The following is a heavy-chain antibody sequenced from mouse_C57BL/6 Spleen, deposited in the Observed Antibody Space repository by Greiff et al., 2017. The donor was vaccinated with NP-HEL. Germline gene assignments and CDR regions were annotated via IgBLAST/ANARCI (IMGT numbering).Heavy chain of an antibody. Sequence: EVMLVESGGDLVKPGGSLKLSCAASGFTFSSYGMSWVRQTPDKRLEWVATISSGGSYTYYPDSVKGRFTISRDNAKNTLYLQMSSLKSEDTAMYYCARQVPTIVTTGYYFDYWGQGTTLTVSS. V-gene: IGHV5-6*01. J-gene: IGHJ2*01. CDR2: ISSGGSYT. D-gene: IGHD2-5*01. CDR1: GFTFSSYG. CDR3: ARQVPTIVTTGYYFDY.